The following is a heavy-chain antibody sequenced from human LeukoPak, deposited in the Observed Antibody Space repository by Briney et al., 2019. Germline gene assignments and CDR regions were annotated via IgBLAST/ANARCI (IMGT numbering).Heavy chain of an antibody. CDR1: GGSISTYY. J-gene: IGHJ4*02. CDR2: IYYSGST. V-gene: IGHV4-59*01. CDR3: ARVDYDSSGYFDF. D-gene: IGHD3-22*01. Sequence: PSETLSLTCTVSGGSISTYYWSWIRQPPGKGQEWLGFIYYSGSTNYNPSLKSRVTISVDTSKNHFSLKLYSVIAADTAVYYCARVDYDSSGYFDFWGQGTLVTVSS.